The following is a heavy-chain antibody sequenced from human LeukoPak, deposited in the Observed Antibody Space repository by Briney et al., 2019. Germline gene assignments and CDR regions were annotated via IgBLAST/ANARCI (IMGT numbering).Heavy chain of an antibody. J-gene: IGHJ5*02. V-gene: IGHV3-73*01. D-gene: IGHD1-7*01. CDR2: IRSQANNYAT. CDR3: SKGWELPNWFDP. Sequence: PGRSLRLSCAASGFTFSSYGMHWVRQASGKGLEWVGRIRSQANNYATAYATSVKGRFTISRDDSENTAYLQMNSLKIEDTAVYYCSKGWELPNWFDPWGQGTLVTVSS. CDR1: GFTFSSYG.